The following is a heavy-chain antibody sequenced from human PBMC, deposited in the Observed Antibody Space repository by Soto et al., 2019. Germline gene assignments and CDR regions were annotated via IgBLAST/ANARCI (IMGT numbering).Heavy chain of an antibody. CDR3: ARFGEMATKFFDY. Sequence: SETLSLTCAVPGGSISSSNWWSWVRQPPGRGLEWIGEIYHSGSTNYNPSLKSRVTISVDKSKNQFSLKLSSVTAADTAVYYCARFGEMATKFFDYWGQGTLVTVSS. D-gene: IGHD3-10*01. V-gene: IGHV4-4*02. J-gene: IGHJ4*02. CDR2: IYHSGST. CDR1: GGSISSSNW.